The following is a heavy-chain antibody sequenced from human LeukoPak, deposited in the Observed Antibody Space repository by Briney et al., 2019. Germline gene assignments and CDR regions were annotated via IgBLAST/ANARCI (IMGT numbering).Heavy chain of an antibody. V-gene: IGHV3-23*01. Sequence: PGGSLRLSCAASGFTFSSYAMSWVRQAPGKGLEWVSAISGSGGSTYYADSVKGRFTISRDNSKNTLYLQMNSLRAEDTAAYYCAKGGDTYYYDSSGYSYYFDYWGQGTLVTVSS. CDR2: ISGSGGST. CDR1: GFTFSSYA. J-gene: IGHJ4*02. D-gene: IGHD3-22*01. CDR3: AKGGDTYYYDSSGYSYYFDY.